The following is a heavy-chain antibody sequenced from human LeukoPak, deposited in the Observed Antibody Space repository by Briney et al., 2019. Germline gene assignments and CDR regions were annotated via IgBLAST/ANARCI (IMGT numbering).Heavy chain of an antibody. J-gene: IGHJ1*01. CDR2: INGSGDTT. D-gene: IGHD3-22*01. V-gene: IGHV3-23*01. CDR1: GFTFRSHA. Sequence: TGGSLRLSCAASGFTFRSHAMSWVRQAPGKGLEWVSDINGSGDTTYYADSVKGRFTISRDNSKNTLYLQTNSLRVEDTAVYYCTKVTSPYYDSSGYLGYFHYWGQGALVTVSS. CDR3: TKVTSPYYDSSGYLGYFHY.